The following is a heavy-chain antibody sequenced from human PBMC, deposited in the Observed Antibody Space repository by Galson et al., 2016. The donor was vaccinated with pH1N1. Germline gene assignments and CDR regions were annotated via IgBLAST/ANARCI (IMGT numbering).Heavy chain of an antibody. D-gene: IGHD1-14*01. CDR2: INTGNGNT. V-gene: IGHV1-3*04. J-gene: IGHJ4*02. CDR3: AKRTDRHLDY. Sequence: SVKVSCKASGYTFTSNAIHWVRQAPGQRLEWMGWINTGNGNTKYSQNFQGRVTITRDTSASTAYMELSSLRSEDTAVYYCAKRTDRHLDYWGQGTLVTVSS. CDR1: GYTFTSNA.